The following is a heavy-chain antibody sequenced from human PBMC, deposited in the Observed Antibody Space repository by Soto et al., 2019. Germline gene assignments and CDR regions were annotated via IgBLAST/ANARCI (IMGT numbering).Heavy chain of an antibody. CDR1: GGTFSGYT. CDR3: ARSLTDIVGVVAATDAFDI. Sequence: GASVKVSCKASGGTFSGYTISWVRQAPGQGLEWMGRIIPILGIANYAQKFQGRVTITADKSTSTAYMELSSLRSEDTAVYYCARSLTDIVGVVAATDAFDIWGQGTMVTVSS. D-gene: IGHD2-15*01. V-gene: IGHV1-69*02. J-gene: IGHJ3*02. CDR2: IIPILGIA.